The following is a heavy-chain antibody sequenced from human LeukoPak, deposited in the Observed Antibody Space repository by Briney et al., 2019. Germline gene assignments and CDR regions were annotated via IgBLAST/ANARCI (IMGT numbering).Heavy chain of an antibody. CDR3: ARDVVVTSSPDAYDI. Sequence: SETLSLTCTVSGDSITSPGNSWTWIRQSPGKGLEWIGSISHSGHSDYSPSLKSQAFIPRDASRNDFSLNLTSVTAADTAVYFWARDVVVTSSPDAYDIWGPGKMVIVSS. V-gene: IGHV4-31*01. D-gene: IGHD2-21*01. CDR1: GDSITSPGNS. J-gene: IGHJ3*02. CDR2: ISHSGHS.